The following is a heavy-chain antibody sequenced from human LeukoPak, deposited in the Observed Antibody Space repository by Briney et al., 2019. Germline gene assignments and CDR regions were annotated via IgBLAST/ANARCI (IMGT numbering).Heavy chain of an antibody. CDR2: INHSGST. CDR3: ARRGRGGYSYGSGFLDY. V-gene: IGHV4-34*01. CDR1: GGSFSGYY. J-gene: IGHJ4*02. D-gene: IGHD5-18*01. Sequence: SETLSLTCAVYGGSFSGYYWSWIRQPPGKGLEWIGEINHSGSTNYNPSLKSRVTISVDTSKNQFSLKLSSVTAADTAVYYCARRGRGGYSYGSGFLDYWGQGTLVTVSS.